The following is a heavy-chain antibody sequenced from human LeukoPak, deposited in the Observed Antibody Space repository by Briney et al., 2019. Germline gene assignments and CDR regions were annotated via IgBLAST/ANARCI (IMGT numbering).Heavy chain of an antibody. V-gene: IGHV4-34*01. CDR2: INHSGST. Sequence: SETLSLTCAVYGGSFSGYYWRWIRQPPGKGLEWIGEINHSGSTNYNPSLKSRVTISVDTSKNQFSLKLSSVTAADTAVYYCARGNEEDIVATTDDAFDIWGQGTMVTVSS. J-gene: IGHJ3*02. CDR1: GGSFSGYY. D-gene: IGHD5-12*01. CDR3: ARGNEEDIVATTDDAFDI.